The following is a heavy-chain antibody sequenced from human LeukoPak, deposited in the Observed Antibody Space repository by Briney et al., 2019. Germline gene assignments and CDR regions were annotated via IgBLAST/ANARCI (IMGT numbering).Heavy chain of an antibody. J-gene: IGHJ4*02. CDR2: ISWNSGSI. V-gene: IGHV3-9*01. D-gene: IGHD3-10*01. CDR3: ARETMGGRADY. CDR1: GFTFDDYA. Sequence: GGSLRLSCTASGFTFDDYAMHWVRQAPGKGLEWVSGISWNSGSIGYADSVKGRFTISRDNAKNSLYLQMNSLRAEDTAVYYCARETMGGRADYWGQGTLVTVSS.